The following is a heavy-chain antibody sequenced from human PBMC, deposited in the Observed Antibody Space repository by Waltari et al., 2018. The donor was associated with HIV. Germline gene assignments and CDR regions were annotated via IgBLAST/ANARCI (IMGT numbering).Heavy chain of an antibody. CDR3: ARTGIGAATYYFDY. J-gene: IGHJ4*02. V-gene: IGHV2-70*01. CDR2: IDWDDDK. D-gene: IGHD6-13*01. CDR1: GFSLSTSGMC. Sequence: QVTLRESGPALVKPTQTLTLTCTFSGFSLSTSGMCVSWIRQPPGKALEWLALIDWDDDKYYSTPLKTRLTISKDTSKNQVVLTRTNMDPVYTATYYCARTGIGAATYYFDYWGQGTLVTVSS.